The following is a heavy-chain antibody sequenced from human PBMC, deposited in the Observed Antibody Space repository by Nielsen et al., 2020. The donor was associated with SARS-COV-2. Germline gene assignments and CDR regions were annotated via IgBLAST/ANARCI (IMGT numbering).Heavy chain of an antibody. CDR3: ASLGGSSWYFDY. Sequence: GESLKISCAASGFTFDDYAMHWVRQAPGKGLEWVANIKQDGSEKYYVDSVKGRFTISRDNAKNSLYLQMNSLRAEDTAVYYCASLGGSSWYFDYWGQGTLVTVSS. V-gene: IGHV3-7*03. CDR1: GFTFDDYA. D-gene: IGHD6-13*01. J-gene: IGHJ4*02. CDR2: IKQDGSEK.